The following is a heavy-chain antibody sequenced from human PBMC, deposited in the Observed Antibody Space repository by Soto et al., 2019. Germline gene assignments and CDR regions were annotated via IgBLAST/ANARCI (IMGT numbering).Heavy chain of an antibody. V-gene: IGHV1-2*02. CDR3: ARGGGVGVAGSAAFDM. D-gene: IGHD3-3*01. J-gene: IGHJ3*02. CDR2: INPATGAA. CDR1: GYPVTAYY. Sequence: QLHLVQSGAVVKKPGASVTVSCSASGYPVTAYYMHWVRQAPGRGLEWMGGINPATGAAKYTQTSQGRVTMTRDTSTSTGFMELSGLTSEDTAVFYCARGGGVGVAGSAAFDMWGQGTLVTVSS.